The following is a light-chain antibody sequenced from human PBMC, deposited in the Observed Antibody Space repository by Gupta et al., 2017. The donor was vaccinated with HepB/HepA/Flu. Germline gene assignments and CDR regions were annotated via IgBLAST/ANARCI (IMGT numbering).Light chain of an antibody. J-gene: IGKJ4*01. CDR2: AVS. Sequence: DILLTQSPSFLSASVGDRVTITCRASQGFNSYLAWFQQKPGKAPKLLIYAVSTLQSGVPSRFSGSGSGTEFTLTISSLQPEDFATYYCQQLNSYPPALTFGGGTKVEIK. V-gene: IGKV1-9*01. CDR1: QGFNSY. CDR3: QQLNSYPPALT.